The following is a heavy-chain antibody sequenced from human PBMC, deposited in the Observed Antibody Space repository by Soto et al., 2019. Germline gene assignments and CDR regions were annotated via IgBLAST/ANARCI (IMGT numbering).Heavy chain of an antibody. J-gene: IGHJ4*02. CDR1: GFTFSRAS. CDR2: ISSVSSET. V-gene: IGHV3-21*01. CDR3: ARVAY. Sequence: PGGSLRLSCEASGFTFSRASMNWVRQVPGKGLEWVASISSVSSETWYADSVKGRFIISRDNAQNSLFLQMNTLRPEDSAIYSCARVAYWCPGTQVTVSS.